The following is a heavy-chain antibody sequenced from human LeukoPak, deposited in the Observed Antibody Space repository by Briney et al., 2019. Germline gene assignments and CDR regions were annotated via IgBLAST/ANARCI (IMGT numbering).Heavy chain of an antibody. CDR3: TRYNVSFES. Sequence: GGSLRLSCAASGFTFSGSAMHWVRHASGGGLEWVGRIRSKTNSYATSYAASVKGRLALSRDDSQNTTYLQMNSLKTEYTAVYYCTRYNVSFESWGQGTLVTVSS. CDR2: IRSKTNSYAT. J-gene: IGHJ4*02. V-gene: IGHV3-73*01. D-gene: IGHD1-1*01. CDR1: GFTFSGSA.